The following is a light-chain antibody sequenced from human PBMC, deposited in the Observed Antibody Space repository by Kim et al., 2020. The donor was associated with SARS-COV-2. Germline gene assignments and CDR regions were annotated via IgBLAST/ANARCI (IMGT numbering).Light chain of an antibody. CDR1: QSVSSN. J-gene: IGKJ2*01. CDR2: GAS. CDR3: QQYNTWPMYT. Sequence: SPRERCSLSYRASQSVSSNLAWYQQKPGRVPRLLIYGASTRATGIPDRFSGSGSGTEFTLTISSLQSEDFAVYYCQQYNTWPMYTFGQGTKLEI. V-gene: IGKV3-15*01.